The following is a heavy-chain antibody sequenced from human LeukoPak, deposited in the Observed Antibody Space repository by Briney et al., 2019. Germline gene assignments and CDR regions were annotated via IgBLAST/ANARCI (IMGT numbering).Heavy chain of an antibody. CDR3: ERDRQHGCDN. J-gene: IGHJ3*02. CDR1: GYTFISNG. CDR2: ISVYSGNT. Sequence: ASVKVSCMASGYTFISNGIRWVRQAPGQGLEWLGWISVYSGNTNYAQRFQGRLTMTTDTSTTTAYMELRSLRSDDTAVYYCERDRQHGCDNWGQGTMVTVSS. D-gene: IGHD5-18*01. V-gene: IGHV1-18*01.